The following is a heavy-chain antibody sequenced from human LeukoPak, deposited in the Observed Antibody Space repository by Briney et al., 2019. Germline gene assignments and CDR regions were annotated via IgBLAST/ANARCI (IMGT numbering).Heavy chain of an antibody. CDR2: ISGSGGST. Sequence: PGGSLRLSCAASGFTFSSYSMNWVRQAPGKGLEWVSAISGSGGSTYYADSVKGRFTISRDNSKNTLYLQMNSLRAEDTAVYYCAKARSRYSSGWYSFDYWGQGTLVTVSS. J-gene: IGHJ4*02. CDR3: AKARSRYSSGWYSFDY. D-gene: IGHD6-19*01. CDR1: GFTFSSYS. V-gene: IGHV3-23*01.